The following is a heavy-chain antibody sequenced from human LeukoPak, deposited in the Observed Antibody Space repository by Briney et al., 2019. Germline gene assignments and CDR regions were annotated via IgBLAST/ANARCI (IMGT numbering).Heavy chain of an antibody. CDR2: ISSSSSTI. V-gene: IGHV3-48*04. CDR3: ARFEAAHSYYFDY. D-gene: IGHD2-15*01. CDR1: GFTFSSYS. J-gene: IGHJ4*02. Sequence: GGSLRLSCAASGFTFSSYSMNWVRQAPGKGLEWVSYISSSSSTIYYADSVKGRFTISRDNAKNSLYLQMNSLRAEDTAVYYCARFEAAHSYYFDYWGQGTLVTVSS.